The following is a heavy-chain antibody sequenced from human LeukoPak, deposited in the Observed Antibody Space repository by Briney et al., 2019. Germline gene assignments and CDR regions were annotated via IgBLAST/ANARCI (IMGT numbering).Heavy chain of an antibody. CDR3: ARCISMVRGVIRPPDY. V-gene: IGHV4-59*08. J-gene: IGHJ4*02. D-gene: IGHD3-10*01. Sequence: SSETLSLTCTVSGGSISSYYWSWIRQPPGKGLEWIGYIYYSGSTNYNPSLKSRLTISVDTSKNQFSLKLSSVTAADTAVYYCARCISMVRGVIRPPDYWGQGTLVTVSS. CDR2: IYYSGST. CDR1: GGSISSYY.